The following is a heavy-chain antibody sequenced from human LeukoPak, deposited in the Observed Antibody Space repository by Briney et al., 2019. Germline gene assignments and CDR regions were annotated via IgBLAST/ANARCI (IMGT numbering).Heavy chain of an antibody. CDR2: IVVGSGNT. CDR1: GFTFTSSA. V-gene: IGHV1-58*01. J-gene: IGHJ4*02. Sequence: ASVKVSCKASGFTFTSSAVQWVRQARGQRLEWIGWIVVGSGNTNYAQKFQERVTITRDMSTSTAYMELSSLRPEDTAVYYCARLPDYGGNRYPDYWGQGTLVTVSS. CDR3: ARLPDYGGNRYPDY. D-gene: IGHD4-23*01.